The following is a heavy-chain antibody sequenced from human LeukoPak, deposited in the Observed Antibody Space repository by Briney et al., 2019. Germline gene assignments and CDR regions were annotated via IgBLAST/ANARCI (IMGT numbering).Heavy chain of an antibody. V-gene: IGHV4-59*08. J-gene: IGHJ2*01. D-gene: IGHD4-17*01. CDR1: GGSISSYY. CDR3: ARPEQTTVTSGWYFDL. CDR2: IYYSGST. Sequence: SETLSLTCSVSGGSISSYYWSWIRQPPGKGLEWIGYIYYSGSTNYNPSLKSRVTISVDTSKNQFSLKLSSVTAADTAVYYCARPEQTTVTSGWYFDLWGRGTLVTVSS.